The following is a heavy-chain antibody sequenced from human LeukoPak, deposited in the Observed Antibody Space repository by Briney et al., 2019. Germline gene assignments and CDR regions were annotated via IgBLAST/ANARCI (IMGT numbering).Heavy chain of an antibody. CDR1: GFTVSSNY. CDR3: ARAEKGRSEYSSGWYYFDY. D-gene: IGHD6-19*01. V-gene: IGHV3-66*01. CDR2: IYSGGST. J-gene: IGHJ4*02. Sequence: GGSLRLSCAASGFTVSSNYMSWVRQAPGKGLEWVSVIYSGGSTYYADSVKGRFTISRDNSKNTLYLQMNSLRAEDTAVYYCARAEKGRSEYSSGWYYFDYWGQGTLVTVSS.